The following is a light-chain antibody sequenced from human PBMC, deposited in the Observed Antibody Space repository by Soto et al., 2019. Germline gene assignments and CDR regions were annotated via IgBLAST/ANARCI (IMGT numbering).Light chain of an antibody. V-gene: IGKV3-20*01. Sequence: EIVLTQSPGTLCLSPGERATLSCRASQSDSSTYLAWYQQKPGQAPRLLIYAASTRATGIPDRFSGSGSGTDFTLTISRLEPEDFEVYYCQQYDNLPITFGQGTRLEIK. CDR1: QSDSSTY. CDR3: QQYDNLPIT. J-gene: IGKJ5*01. CDR2: AAS.